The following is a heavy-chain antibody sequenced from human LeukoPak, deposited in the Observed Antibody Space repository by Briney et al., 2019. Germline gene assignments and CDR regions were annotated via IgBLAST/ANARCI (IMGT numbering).Heavy chain of an antibody. CDR2: ISYDGRSK. Sequence: GGSLRLSCAASGFSFSRYGIHWVRQAPGKGLEWVAVISYDGRSKYYADSVKGRFAISRDDSKNTVYLQMNSLRAEDTAVYYCAKEWELPGLHYWDQGTLVTVSS. CDR3: AKEWELPGLHY. D-gene: IGHD1-26*01. CDR1: GFSFSRYG. J-gene: IGHJ4*02. V-gene: IGHV3-30*18.